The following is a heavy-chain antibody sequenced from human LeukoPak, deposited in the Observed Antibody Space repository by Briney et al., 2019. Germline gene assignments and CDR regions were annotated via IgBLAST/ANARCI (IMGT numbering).Heavy chain of an antibody. J-gene: IGHJ5*02. CDR2: IYYSGST. Sequence: PSETLSLTCTVSGGSISSYYWSWIRQPPGKGLEWIGYIYYSGSTNYNLSLKSRVTISVDTSKNQFSLKLSSVTAADTAVYYCARGRYYYDSSGYLQTGFDPWGQGTLVTVSS. V-gene: IGHV4-59*01. CDR1: GGSISSYY. D-gene: IGHD3-22*01. CDR3: ARGRYYYDSSGYLQTGFDP.